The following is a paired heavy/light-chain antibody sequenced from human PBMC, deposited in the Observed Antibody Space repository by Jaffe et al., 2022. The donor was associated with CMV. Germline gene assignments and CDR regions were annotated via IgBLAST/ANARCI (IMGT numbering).Heavy chain of an antibody. CDR1: GFSLSSSGMC. Sequence: QVTLRESGPAQVKPTQTLTLTCTLSGFSLSSSGMCVSWVRHPPGKALEWLARIDWDDNKYYSPSLKTRLTISKDTSKNQVVLTMTNVDPEDTATYYCARSPYTRSWFRFDYWGQGTLATVSS. CDR2: IDWDDNK. D-gene: IGHD6-13*01. J-gene: IGHJ4*02. V-gene: IGHV2-70*15. CDR3: ARSPYTRSWFRFDY.
Light chain of an antibody. Sequence: QSVLTQPPSVSAAPGQRVTISCSGSSSNIGNNYVSWYQHVPGTAPKLVIYENSKRPSGIPDRFSGSKSGTSATLGITGLQTGDEADYYCGTWDTSLGWLFGGGTKLTVL. V-gene: IGLV1-51*02. CDR1: SSNIGNNY. CDR2: ENS. J-gene: IGLJ3*02. CDR3: GTWDTSLGWL.